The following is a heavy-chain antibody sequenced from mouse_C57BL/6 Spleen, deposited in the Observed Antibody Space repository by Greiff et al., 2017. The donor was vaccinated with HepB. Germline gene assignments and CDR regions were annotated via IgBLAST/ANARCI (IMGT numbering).Heavy chain of an antibody. D-gene: IGHD2-4*01. Sequence: QVQLKESGAELARPGASVKMSCKASGYTFTSYTMHWVKQRPGQGLEWIGYINPSSGYTKYNQKFKDKATLTADKSSSTAYMQLSSLTSEDSAVYYCARLDDYDDDYWGQGTTLTVSS. CDR1: GYTFTSYT. CDR2: INPSSGYT. CDR3: ARLDDYDDDY. V-gene: IGHV1-4*01. J-gene: IGHJ2*01.